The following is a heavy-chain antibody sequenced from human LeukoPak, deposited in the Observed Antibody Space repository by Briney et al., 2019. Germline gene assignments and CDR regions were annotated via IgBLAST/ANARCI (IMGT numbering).Heavy chain of an antibody. CDR1: GDSISSYY. D-gene: IGHD2-15*01. CDR2: IDDSGST. CDR3: ARRHRYCSGGSCYLFDY. V-gene: IGHV4-59*08. Sequence: TSETLSLTCTVSGDSISSYYWSWIRQPPGKGLEWIGYIDDSGSTNYNPSLKSRVTISVDTSKNQFSLKLSSVTAADTAVYFCARRHRYCSGGSCYLFDYWGQGGLVTVSS. J-gene: IGHJ4*02.